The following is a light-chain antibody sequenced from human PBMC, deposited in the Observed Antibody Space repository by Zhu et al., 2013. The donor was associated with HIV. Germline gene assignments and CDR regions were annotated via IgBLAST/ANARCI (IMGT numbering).Light chain of an antibody. J-gene: IGKJ4*01. CDR2: GAS. CDR3: QQYGTSLLT. Sequence: EIVLTQSPGTLSLSPGERATLSCTASQSVSSSYLTWYQQRPGQAPRLLIYGASTRATGVPARFSGSGSGTEFTLTVSRLEPEDSAMYYCQQYGTSLLTFGGGTKVEIE. V-gene: IGKV3-20*01. CDR1: QSVSSSY.